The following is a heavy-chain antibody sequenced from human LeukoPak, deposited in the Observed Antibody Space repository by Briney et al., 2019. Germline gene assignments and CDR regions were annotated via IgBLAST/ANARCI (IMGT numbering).Heavy chain of an antibody. CDR2: ISAYNGNA. J-gene: IGHJ4*02. CDR1: GYTFTSYG. D-gene: IGHD2-21*01. CDR3: ASGFIPDGNLDY. V-gene: IGHV1-18*01. Sequence: ASVKVSCKASGYTFTSYGISWVRQAPGQGLEWMGWISAYNGNANYAQKLQGRVTMTTDTSTSTAYMELRSLRSDDTAVYYCASGFIPDGNLDYWGQGTLVTVSS.